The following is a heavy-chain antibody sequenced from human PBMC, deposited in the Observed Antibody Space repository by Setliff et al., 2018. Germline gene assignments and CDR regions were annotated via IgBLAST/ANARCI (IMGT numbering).Heavy chain of an antibody. V-gene: IGHV1-18*01. CDR3: ARDPRGYSCFDRFRGAFNI. D-gene: IGHD5-12*01. CDR1: GYIFSTYG. CDR2: ISANNGHT. Sequence: GASVKVSCKASGYIFSTYGITWVRQAPGQGLEWMGWISANNGHTKYVQKFQGRVTMTTDTSTATAYMELRGLRSDDTAVYYCARDPRGYSCFDRFRGAFNIWGQGTMVTVSS. J-gene: IGHJ3*02.